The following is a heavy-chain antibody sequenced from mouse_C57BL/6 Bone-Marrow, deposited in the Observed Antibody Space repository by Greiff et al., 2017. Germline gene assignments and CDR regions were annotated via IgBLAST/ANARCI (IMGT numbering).Heavy chain of an antibody. J-gene: IGHJ2*01. V-gene: IGHV5-6*01. CDR3: TRQGTTGDY. CDR1: GFTFSSYG. D-gene: IGHD1-1*01. Sequence: EVKVVESGGDLVKPGGSLKLSCAASGFTFSSYGMAWVRQTPDKRLEWVATISSGGSYPYYTDSVKGRFTISRDNAKNTLYLQMSGLKSEDTAMYYCTRQGTTGDYWGQGTTLTVSS. CDR2: ISSGGSYP.